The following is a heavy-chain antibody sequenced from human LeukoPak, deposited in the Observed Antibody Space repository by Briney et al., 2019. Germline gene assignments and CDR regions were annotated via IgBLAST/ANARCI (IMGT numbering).Heavy chain of an antibody. D-gene: IGHD5-12*01. CDR2: ISSSSSYI. CDR3: ARDRNGGLRFDY. J-gene: IGHJ4*02. Sequence: PGGSLRLSCAASGFTFSSYSMNWVRQAPGKGLEWVSSISSSSSYIYYADSVKGRFTISRDNAKNSLYLQMNSLRDEDTAVYYCARDRNGGLRFDYWGQGTLVTVSS. CDR1: GFTFSSYS. V-gene: IGHV3-21*01.